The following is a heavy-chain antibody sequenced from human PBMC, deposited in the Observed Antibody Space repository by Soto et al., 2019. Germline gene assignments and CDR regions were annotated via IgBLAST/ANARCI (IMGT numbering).Heavy chain of an antibody. D-gene: IGHD2-2*01. J-gene: IGHJ6*02. V-gene: IGHV4-4*02. CDR2: IYHSGST. CDR1: GGSISSNKW. Sequence: SETLSLTCAVYGGSISSNKWWSWVRQPPGKGLEWIGEIYHSGSTNYNPSLKSRVTISLDKSKNRFSLKLTSVTAADSAVYYCARDDHIVVVPTSLGAMDVWGQGTTVTVSS. CDR3: ARDDHIVVVPTSLGAMDV.